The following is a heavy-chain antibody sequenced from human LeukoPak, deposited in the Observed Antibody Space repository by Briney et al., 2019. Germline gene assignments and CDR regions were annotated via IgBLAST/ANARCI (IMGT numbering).Heavy chain of an antibody. Sequence: GGSLRLSCAASGFTLSDYYMSWIRQAPGKGLEWVSYISSSGSTIYYADSVKGRFTISRDNAKNSLYLQMNSLRAEDTAVYYCARGGYDILTGYYKIWGAFDIWGQGTMVTVSS. V-gene: IGHV3-11*01. D-gene: IGHD3-9*01. CDR1: GFTLSDYY. CDR2: ISSSGSTI. CDR3: ARGGYDILTGYYKIWGAFDI. J-gene: IGHJ3*02.